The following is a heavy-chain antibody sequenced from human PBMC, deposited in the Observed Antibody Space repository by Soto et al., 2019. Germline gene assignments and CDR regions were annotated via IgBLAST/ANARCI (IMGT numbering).Heavy chain of an antibody. CDR1: GFTFSSYS. Sequence: GGSLRLSCAASGFTFSSYSMNWVRQAPGKGLEWVSSISSSSSYIYYADSVKGRFTISRDNAKNSLYLQMNSLRAEDTAVYYCARPVRSWRAFDYWGQGTLVTVSS. CDR3: ARPVRSWRAFDY. D-gene: IGHD3-3*01. CDR2: ISSSSSYI. J-gene: IGHJ4*02. V-gene: IGHV3-21*01.